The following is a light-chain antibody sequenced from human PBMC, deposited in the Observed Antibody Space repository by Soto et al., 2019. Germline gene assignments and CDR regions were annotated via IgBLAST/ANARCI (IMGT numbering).Light chain of an antibody. CDR1: QRLNNE. CDR3: QQYHRSSIT. Sequence: DIQMTQSPSTLSASVGDRVTITCRASQRLNNELAWYQQKPGKAPNLLMYDASTLERGVPSRFSGTGSGTEFTLTISSLQTDDFATYYCQQYHRSSITFGQGTRLEIK. V-gene: IGKV1-5*01. J-gene: IGKJ5*01. CDR2: DAS.